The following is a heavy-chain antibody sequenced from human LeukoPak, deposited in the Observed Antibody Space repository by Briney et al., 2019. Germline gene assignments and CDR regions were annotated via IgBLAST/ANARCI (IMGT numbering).Heavy chain of an antibody. J-gene: IGHJ4*02. V-gene: IGHV4-34*01. Sequence: KPSETLSLTCAVYGGSFSGYYWSWIRQPPGKGLEWIGEINHSGSTNYNPSLKSRVTISVDTSKNQFSLKLSSVTAADTAVYYCARGYDYVWGSYRPPNYWGQGTLVTVSS. CDR3: ARGYDYVWGSYRPPNY. CDR1: GGSFSGYY. D-gene: IGHD3-16*02. CDR2: INHSGST.